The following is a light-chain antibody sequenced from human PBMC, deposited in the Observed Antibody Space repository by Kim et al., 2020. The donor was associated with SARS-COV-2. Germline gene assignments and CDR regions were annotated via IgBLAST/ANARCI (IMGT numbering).Light chain of an antibody. CDR2: DVN. CDR1: SSDVGGYNY. J-gene: IGLJ3*02. CDR3: SSYTSITTGV. V-gene: IGLV2-14*01. Sequence: QSVLTQPASVSGSPGQSITISCTGTSSDVGGYNYVSWYQQHPGKAPKLMIYDVNKRPSGVSNRFSGSNSGNTASLTISGLQAEDEADYYCSSYTSITTGVFGGGTQLTVL.